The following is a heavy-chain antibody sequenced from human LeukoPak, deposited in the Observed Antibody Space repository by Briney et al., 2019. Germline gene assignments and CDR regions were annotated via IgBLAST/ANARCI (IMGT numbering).Heavy chain of an antibody. CDR2: ITPIFGTA. D-gene: IGHD3-22*01. CDR3: ARGWDYDSGGRPTAYVY. CDR1: GGTFSSYA. J-gene: IGHJ4*02. V-gene: IGHV1-69*13. Sequence: GASVKVSCKASGGTFSSYAISWVRQAPGQGLEWMGGITPIFGTANYAQKFQGKVTITADESTSTAYMELSSLRSGDTAVYYCARGWDYDSGGRPTAYVYWGQGTLVSVSS.